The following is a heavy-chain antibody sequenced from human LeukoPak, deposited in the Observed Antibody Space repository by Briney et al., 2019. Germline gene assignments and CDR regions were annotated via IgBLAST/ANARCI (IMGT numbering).Heavy chain of an antibody. D-gene: IGHD3-22*01. CDR3: ATYYYDTSGYPAFDY. V-gene: IGHV3-48*04. CDR1: GFTFSSYA. CDR2: ISSDSNAM. Sequence: GGSLRLSCAASGFTFSSYAMSWVRQAPGKGLEWLSYISSDSNAMHYADSVMGRFTISRDNAKNSLYLQMNSLRAEDTAVYYCATYYYDTSGYPAFDYWGQGTLVTVSS. J-gene: IGHJ4*02.